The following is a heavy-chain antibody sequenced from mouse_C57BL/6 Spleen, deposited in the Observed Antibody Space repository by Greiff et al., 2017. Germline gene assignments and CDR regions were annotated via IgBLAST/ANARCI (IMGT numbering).Heavy chain of an antibody. D-gene: IGHD2-2*01. Sequence: QVQLQQSGTELVKPGASVKLSCTASGYTFTSYWMYWVKQRPGQGLEWIGNINPSNGGTNYNEKFKSKATLTVDNSSSTAYMQLSSLTSEDSAVYYCARGRGYDVEDYFDYWGQGTTLTVSS. CDR3: ARGRGYDVEDYFDY. V-gene: IGHV1-53*01. J-gene: IGHJ2*01. CDR1: GYTFTSYW. CDR2: INPSNGGT.